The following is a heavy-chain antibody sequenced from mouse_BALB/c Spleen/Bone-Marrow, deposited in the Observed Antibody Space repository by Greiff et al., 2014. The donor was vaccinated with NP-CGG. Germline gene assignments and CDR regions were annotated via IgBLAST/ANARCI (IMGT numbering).Heavy chain of an antibody. CDR3: ARPFTTVVATVFAY. V-gene: IGHV5-6*01. CDR2: IGVGGTYT. D-gene: IGHD1-1*01. CDR1: GFSFSGHG. J-gene: IGHJ3*01. Sequence: EVKLQESGGDLVKPGGSLKLSCAASGFSFSGHGMSWVRQTPDKRLEWVATIGVGGTYTYYPDSVKGRFTISRDNAKNTLYLRMSSLKSEDTAMYYCARPFTTVVATVFAYWGQGTLVTVSA.